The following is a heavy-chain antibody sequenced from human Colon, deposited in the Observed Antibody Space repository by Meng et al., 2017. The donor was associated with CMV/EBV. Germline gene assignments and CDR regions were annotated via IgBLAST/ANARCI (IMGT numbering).Heavy chain of an antibody. CDR2: TDGRRT. J-gene: IGHJ4*02. CDR1: GFTFSKSW. V-gene: IGHV3-74*01. D-gene: IGHD6-19*01. Sequence: CVVAGFTFSKSWMHWVRQAPGKGLEWVSYTDGRRTAYADSVEGRCTISRDTAENTLYLQMNSLSADDTAVYYCAADILSVGGTFDFWGQGALVTVSS. CDR3: AADILSVGGTFDF.